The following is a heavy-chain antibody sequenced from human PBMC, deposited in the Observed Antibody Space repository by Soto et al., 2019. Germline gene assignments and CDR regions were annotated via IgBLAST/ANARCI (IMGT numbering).Heavy chain of an antibody. V-gene: IGHV4-61*01. D-gene: IGHD5-12*01. CDR2: IYYSGST. J-gene: IGHJ4*02. CDR3: TRAGRDGYNLAA. Sequence: KPSETLSLTCTVSGGSVSSGSYSWSWIRQPPGKGLEWIGYIYYSGSTNYNPSLKSRVTISVDTSKNQFSLKLSSVSAADTAVCYCTRAGRDGYNLAAWGQGTLVTVSS. CDR1: GGSVSSGSYS.